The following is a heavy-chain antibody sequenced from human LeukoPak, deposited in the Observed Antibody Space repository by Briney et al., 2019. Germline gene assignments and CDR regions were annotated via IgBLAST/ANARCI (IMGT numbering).Heavy chain of an antibody. D-gene: IGHD3-10*01. CDR3: ALSQYGEALFHH. CDR2: ISYSDPT. Sequence: SETLSLTCNVSGVSIASNTHYWTWIRQLPGTGLEWIGFISYSDPTSYNPSLRSRVAFSLDTSKNQFSLQLHSVTAADAAVYYCALSQYGEALFHHWGQGSLVTVSS. V-gene: IGHV4-31*03. CDR1: GVSIASNTHY. J-gene: IGHJ4*02.